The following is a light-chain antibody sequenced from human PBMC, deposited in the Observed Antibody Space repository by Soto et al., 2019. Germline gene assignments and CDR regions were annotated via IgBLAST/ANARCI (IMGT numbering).Light chain of an antibody. V-gene: IGKV3-11*01. CDR1: QSVSSY. Sequence: EIVLTQSPATLSLSPGERAALSCRASQSVSSYLAWYQQKPGQAPSLLIYDASKRATVIPARFSGSGSGTDFTLTISSLEPEDCAVYYCQQRSNWPSTFGGGTKVEIK. CDR2: DAS. J-gene: IGKJ4*01. CDR3: QQRSNWPST.